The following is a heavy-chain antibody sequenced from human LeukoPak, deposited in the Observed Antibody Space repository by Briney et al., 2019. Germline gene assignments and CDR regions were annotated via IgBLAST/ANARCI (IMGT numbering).Heavy chain of an antibody. CDR2: VSTYNGNT. CDR3: ARNTIWTGYYAFDF. D-gene: IGHD3/OR15-3a*01. V-gene: IGHV1-18*04. Sequence: ASVKVSCKASGYTFTSHGISWVRQAPGQGLEWMGWVSTYNGNTNYVPKYQGRVTMTRDTSISTAYMELSRLRSDDTAVYYCARNTIWTGYYAFDFWGQGTLVTVSS. CDR1: GYTFTSHG. J-gene: IGHJ3*01.